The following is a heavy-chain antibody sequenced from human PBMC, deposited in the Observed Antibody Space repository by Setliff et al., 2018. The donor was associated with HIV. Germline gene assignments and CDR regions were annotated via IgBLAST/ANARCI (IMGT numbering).Heavy chain of an antibody. CDR2: IYTSGST. CDR1: GGSFSGYY. Sequence: PSETLSLTCAVYGGSFSGYYWSWIRQPPGKGLEWVGYIYTSGSTNYNPSLKSRVTISADSSKHQFSLKLNSVTAADTAVYYCARHSPSDYWGQGTLVTVSS. CDR3: ARHSPSDY. V-gene: IGHV4-4*09. J-gene: IGHJ4*02.